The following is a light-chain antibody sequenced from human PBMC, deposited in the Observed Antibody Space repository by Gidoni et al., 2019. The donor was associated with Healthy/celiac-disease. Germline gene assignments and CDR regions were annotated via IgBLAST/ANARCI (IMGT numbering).Light chain of an antibody. CDR2: GAS. Sequence: EIVLTQSPATLSVSPGERATLSCRASQSVSSNLAWYQQKPGQAPRLHIYGASTRATGIPARFSGSGSGTEFTLTISSLQSEDFAVYYCQQYNNWPWTFXQXTKVEIK. CDR3: QQYNNWPWT. V-gene: IGKV3-15*01. J-gene: IGKJ1*01. CDR1: QSVSSN.